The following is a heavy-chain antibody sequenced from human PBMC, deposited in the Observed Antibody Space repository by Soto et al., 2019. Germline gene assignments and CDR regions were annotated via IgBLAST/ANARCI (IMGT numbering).Heavy chain of an antibody. CDR3: ARPXTMVRGALSHYYYGMDV. V-gene: IGHV1-69*13. Sequence: ASVKVSCKASGGTFSSYAISWVRQAPGQGLEWMGGIIPIFGTANYAQKFQGRVTITADESTSTAYMELSSLRSEDTAVYYCARPXTMVRGALSHYYYGMDVWGQGTTVTVSS. D-gene: IGHD3-10*01. J-gene: IGHJ6*01. CDR1: GGTFSSYA. CDR2: IIPIFGTA.